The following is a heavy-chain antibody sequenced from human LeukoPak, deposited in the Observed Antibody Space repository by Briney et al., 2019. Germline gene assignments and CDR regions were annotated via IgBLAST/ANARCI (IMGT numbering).Heavy chain of an antibody. CDR2: INRSGST. CDR3: ASESSGRGFDY. V-gene: IGHV4-34*01. J-gene: IGHJ4*02. Sequence: SETLSLTCAVYGGSFSGYYWSWIRQPPGKGLEWIGEINRSGSTNYNPSLKSRVTISVDTSKNQFSLKLSSVTAADTAVYYCASESSGRGFDYWGQGTLVTVSS. D-gene: IGHD3-10*01. CDR1: GGSFSGYY.